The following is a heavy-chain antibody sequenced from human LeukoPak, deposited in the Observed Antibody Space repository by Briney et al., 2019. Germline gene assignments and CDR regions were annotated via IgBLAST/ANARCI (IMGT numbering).Heavy chain of an antibody. CDR3: AREGGHTYYYDSSGYYSRY. CDR1: GYTFTGYY. J-gene: IGHJ4*02. CDR2: INPNSGGT. V-gene: IGHV1-2*02. D-gene: IGHD3-22*01. Sequence: ASVKVSCKASGYTFTGYYIHWVRQAPGQGLEWMGWINPNSGGTNYAQKFQGRVTMTRDTSISTAYMELSRLRSDDTAVYYCAREGGHTYYYDSSGYYSRYWGQGTLVTVSS.